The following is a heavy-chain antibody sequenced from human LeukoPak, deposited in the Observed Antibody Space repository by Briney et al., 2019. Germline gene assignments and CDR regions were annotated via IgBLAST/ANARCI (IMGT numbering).Heavy chain of an antibody. CDR2: IKGDGSET. CDR1: GFTFSEYW. Sequence: GGSVRLSCVASGSGFTFSEYWMGWVRQAPGERLEWVAKIKGDGSETYYVDSVKGRFSVSRDNSKNSVYLQMNSLRGDDTALYRCAREAYCGGPSCFAVNYMDVWGKGTTVTVSS. D-gene: IGHD2-21*01. V-gene: IGHV3-7*01. CDR3: AREAYCGGPSCFAVNYMDV. J-gene: IGHJ6*03.